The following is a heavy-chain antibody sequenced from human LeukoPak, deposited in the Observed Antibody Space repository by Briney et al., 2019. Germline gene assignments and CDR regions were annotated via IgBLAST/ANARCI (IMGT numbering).Heavy chain of an antibody. V-gene: IGHV3-23*01. D-gene: IGHD3-22*01. J-gene: IGHJ4*02. CDR2: ISRSGDST. Sequence: GGSLRLSCAASGFTFSDYAMSWVRQAPGKGLEWVSTISRSGDSTFYADSVKGRFTISRDISKNTLYLQLNSLRAEDTAVFYCARCFFYDSSGHDYPDSWGQGTLVTVSS. CDR3: ARCFFYDSSGHDYPDS. CDR1: GFTFSDYA.